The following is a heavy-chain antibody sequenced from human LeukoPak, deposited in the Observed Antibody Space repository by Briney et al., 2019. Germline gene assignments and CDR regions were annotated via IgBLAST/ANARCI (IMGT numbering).Heavy chain of an antibody. V-gene: IGHV3-53*01. CDR1: GFTVSSNY. Sequence: AGGSLRLSCAASGFTVSSNYMSWVRQAPGKGLEWVSVIYSGGSTYYADSVKGRFTISRDNSKNTLYLQMNSLRAEDTAVYYCARGKRLQAVAGAFDPWGQGTLVTVSS. D-gene: IGHD6-19*01. J-gene: IGHJ5*02. CDR3: ARGKRLQAVAGAFDP. CDR2: IYSGGST.